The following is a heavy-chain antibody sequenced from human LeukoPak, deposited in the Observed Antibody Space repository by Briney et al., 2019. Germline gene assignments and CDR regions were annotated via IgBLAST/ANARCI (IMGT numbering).Heavy chain of an antibody. CDR1: GGSISSYY. CDR2: IYYSGST. Sequence: SETLSLTCTVSGGSISSYYWSWIRQPPGKGLEWIGYIYYSGSTNYNPSLKSRVAISVDTSKNQFSLKLSSVTAADTAVYYCARDSDSGWPLWGQGTLVTVSS. V-gene: IGHV4-59*01. D-gene: IGHD6-19*01. CDR3: ARDSDSGWPL. J-gene: IGHJ4*02.